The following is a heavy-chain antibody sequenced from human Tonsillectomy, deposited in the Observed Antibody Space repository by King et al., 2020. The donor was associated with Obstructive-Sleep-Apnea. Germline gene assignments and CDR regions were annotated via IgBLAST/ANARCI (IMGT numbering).Heavy chain of an antibody. CDR2: ISGSGGVT. D-gene: IGHD3-10*01. J-gene: IGHJ4*02. CDR3: AKECYHGSGSSYSPLHFDY. CDR1: GFTFNIYA. V-gene: IGHV3-23*04. Sequence: VQLVESGGGLVQPGGSLRLSCAASGFTFNIYAMTWVRQAPGKGLQWISVISGSGGVTHYADSVKGRFTISRDNSKNTLYLQMNSLRAEDTAVYYCAKECYHGSGSSYSPLHFDYWGQGTLVTVSS.